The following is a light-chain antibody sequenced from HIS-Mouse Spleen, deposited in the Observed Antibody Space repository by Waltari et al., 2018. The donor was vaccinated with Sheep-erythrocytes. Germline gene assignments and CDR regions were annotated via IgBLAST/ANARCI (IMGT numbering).Light chain of an antibody. J-gene: IGLJ3*02. CDR1: SSDAGGYNY. V-gene: IGLV2-23*01. CDR3: CSYAGSSTPWV. CDR2: EGS. Sequence: QSALTQPRSVSGSPGQSVTISCTGTSSDAGGYNYVSWYQQHPGKAPKLMIYEGSKRPSGVSNRFSGSKSGNTASLTISGLQAEDEADYYCCSYAGSSTPWVFGGGTKLTVL.